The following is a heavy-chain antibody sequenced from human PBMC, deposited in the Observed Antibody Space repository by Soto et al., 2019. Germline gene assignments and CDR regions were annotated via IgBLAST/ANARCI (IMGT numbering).Heavy chain of an antibody. D-gene: IGHD6-19*01. Sequence: QMQLQESGPGLVKPSETLSLTCAVSSASIITEQRWTWVRQPPGKGLEWIGEIHHSGSTNTNPSLRSRVTMSVDKSKNQFSLNLNSVTAADTALYYCARSFGWYAIDHWGQGTLFIVSS. CDR1: SASIITEQR. CDR2: IHHSGST. J-gene: IGHJ4*02. V-gene: IGHV4-4*02. CDR3: ARSFGWYAIDH.